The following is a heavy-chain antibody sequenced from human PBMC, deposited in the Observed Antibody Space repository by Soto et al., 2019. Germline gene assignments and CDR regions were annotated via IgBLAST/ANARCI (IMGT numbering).Heavy chain of an antibody. D-gene: IGHD3-10*01. V-gene: IGHV4-39*02. CDR1: GGSISNAAYY. CDR2: IYYSGNT. J-gene: IGHJ4*02. CDR3: ARVYGSGSYYFDY. Sequence: QLQLQESGPGLVKPSETLSLTCTVSGGSISNAAYYWGWIRQPPGKGLECIGIIYYSGNTYYSPSLKSRVTMSVDTSKNHFSLKLSSVSAADTSMYYCARVYGSGSYYFDYWGQGTLVTVSS.